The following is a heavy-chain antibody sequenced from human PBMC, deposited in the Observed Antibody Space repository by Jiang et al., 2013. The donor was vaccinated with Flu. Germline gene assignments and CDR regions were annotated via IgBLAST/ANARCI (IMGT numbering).Heavy chain of an antibody. V-gene: IGHV6-1*01. Sequence: SQTLSLTCAISGDSVSSNSAAWNWIRQSPSRGLEWLGRTYYRSKWYNDYAVSVKSRITINPDTSKNQFSLQLNSVTPEDTAVYYCARSRWEYSSSSAYQLYYYYYGMDVWGKGTTVTVSS. CDR3: ARSRWEYSSSSAYQLYYYYYGMDV. CDR1: GDSVSSNSAA. D-gene: IGHD6-6*01. J-gene: IGHJ6*04. CDR2: TYYRSKWYN.